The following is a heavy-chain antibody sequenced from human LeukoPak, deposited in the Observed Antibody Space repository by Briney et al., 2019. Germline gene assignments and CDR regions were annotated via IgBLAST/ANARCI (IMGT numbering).Heavy chain of an antibody. D-gene: IGHD6-13*01. V-gene: IGHV3-13*01. J-gene: IGHJ4*02. CDR1: GFTFSSYD. CDR3: ARGSRDYFDY. Sequence: GGSLRLSCAASGFTFSSYDMHWVRQATGKGLEWVSAIGTAGDTYYPGSVRGRFTISRENAKNSLCLQMNSLRAEDTAVYYCARGSRDYFDYWGQGTLVTVSS. CDR2: IGTAGDT.